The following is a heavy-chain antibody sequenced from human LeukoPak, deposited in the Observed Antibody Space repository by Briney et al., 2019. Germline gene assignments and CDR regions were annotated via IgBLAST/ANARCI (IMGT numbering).Heavy chain of an antibody. CDR1: GFTFSDYY. V-gene: IGHV3-11*01. J-gene: IGHJ5*02. CDR2: ISSSGSTI. Sequence: GGSLRPSCAASGFTFSDYYMSWIRQAPGKRLEWVSYISSSGSTIYYAGSVKGRFTISRDNAKNSLYLQMNSLRAEDTAVYYCARYYFTMVQGVISQWFDPWGQGTLVTVSS. CDR3: ARYYFTMVQGVISQWFDP. D-gene: IGHD3-10*01.